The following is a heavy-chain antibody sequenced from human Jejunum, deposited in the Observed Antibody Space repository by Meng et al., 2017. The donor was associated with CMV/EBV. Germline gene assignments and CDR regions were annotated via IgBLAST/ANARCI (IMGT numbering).Heavy chain of an antibody. CDR2: IRYDGSDK. CDR3: AKEDGTYTSGWPSYYYGMDV. CDR1: SYG. Sequence: SYGMHWVRQAPGKGLEWVAYIRYDGSDKYSTAAVKGRFTISRDNSQSTLYLQMNSLRAEDTALYYCAKEDGTYTSGWPSYYYGMDVWGRGTTVTVSS. J-gene: IGHJ6*02. D-gene: IGHD6-19*01. V-gene: IGHV3-30*02.